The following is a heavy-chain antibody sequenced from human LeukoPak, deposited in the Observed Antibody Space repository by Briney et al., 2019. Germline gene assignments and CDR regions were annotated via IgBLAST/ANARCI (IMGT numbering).Heavy chain of an antibody. CDR3: AREWSSGWNANAFDI. J-gene: IGHJ3*02. CDR1: GYTFTSYG. V-gene: IGHV1-18*01. D-gene: IGHD6-19*01. Sequence: ASVKVSCKASGYTFTSYGISWVRQAPGQGLEWMGWISAYNGNTNYAQKLQGRVTMTTDTSTSTAYMELRSLRSDDTAVYYCAREWSSGWNANAFDIWGQGTMVTVSS. CDR2: ISAYNGNT.